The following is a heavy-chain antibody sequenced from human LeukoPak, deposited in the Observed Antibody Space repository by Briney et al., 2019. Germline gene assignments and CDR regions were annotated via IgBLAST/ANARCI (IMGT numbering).Heavy chain of an antibody. V-gene: IGHV1-18*04. D-gene: IGHD4-23*01. CDR3: ARGTVVTTDP. Sequence: GASVKVSCKASGYTFTGYYIHWVRQAPGQGLEWMGWINPDSGNTNYAQKLQGRVTMTTDTSTSTAYMELRSLRSDDTAVYYCARGTVVTTDPWGQGTLVTVSS. CDR2: INPDSGNT. J-gene: IGHJ5*02. CDR1: GYTFTGYY.